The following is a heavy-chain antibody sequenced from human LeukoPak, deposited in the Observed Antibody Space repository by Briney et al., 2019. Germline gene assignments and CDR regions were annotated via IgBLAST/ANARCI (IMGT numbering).Heavy chain of an antibody. D-gene: IGHD1-1*01. J-gene: IGHJ4*02. CDR3: TRYNVGFES. CDR2: IRSKANSYAT. V-gene: IGHV3-73*01. Sequence: PGGSLRLSCAASGCAFSGSAMHWVRQASGKGPEWVGRIRSKANSYATAYAASVKGRFTISRDDSKDTAYLQMNSLKPEDTAVYYCTRYNVGFESWGQGTLVTVSS. CDR1: GCAFSGSA.